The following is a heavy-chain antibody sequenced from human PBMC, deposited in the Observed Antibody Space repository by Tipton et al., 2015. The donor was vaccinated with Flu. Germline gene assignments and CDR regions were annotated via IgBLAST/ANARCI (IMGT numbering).Heavy chain of an antibody. CDR2: IYYSGNT. V-gene: IGHV4-39*01. CDR3: AGKTVPFYGVPIFKAFGLDV. CDR1: GGSLSRANYF. J-gene: IGHJ6*02. D-gene: IGHD3-10*01. Sequence: GLVKPSETLSLSCDVSGGSLSRANYFWGWVRLPAGKGLEWIGNIYYSGNTYYNPSLRGRVTISEDSSKNQFFLKLTSVTAADTGVYYCAGKTVPFYGVPIFKAFGLDVWGPGTAVTVSS.